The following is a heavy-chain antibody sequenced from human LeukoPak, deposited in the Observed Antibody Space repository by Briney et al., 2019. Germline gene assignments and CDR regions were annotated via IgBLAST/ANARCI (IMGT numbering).Heavy chain of an antibody. CDR2: INHSGST. CDR3: ARAPRVVVPAAIGAFDI. Sequence: SETLSLTCAVYGGSFSGYYWSWIRQPPGKGLEWIGEINHSGSTNYNPSLKSRVTISVDTSKNQFSLKLSSVTAADSAVYYCARAPRVVVPAAIGAFDIWGQGTMVTVSS. CDR1: GGSFSGYY. V-gene: IGHV4-34*01. J-gene: IGHJ3*02. D-gene: IGHD2-2*01.